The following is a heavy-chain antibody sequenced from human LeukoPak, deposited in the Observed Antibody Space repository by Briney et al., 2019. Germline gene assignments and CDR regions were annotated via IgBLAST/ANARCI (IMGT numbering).Heavy chain of an antibody. J-gene: IGHJ6*02. CDR1: GFTFSNYA. V-gene: IGHV3-23*01. Sequence: GGSLRLSCAASGFTFSNYAMNWVRQAPGKGLEWVSGITNSGVSTYYADSVKGRFTISRDNSKNTLYLQMSSLRAEDTAVYYCAKGGHAGSWSPYYYGMDVWGQGTTVTVSS. CDR2: ITNSGVST. D-gene: IGHD6-13*01. CDR3: AKGGHAGSWSPYYYGMDV.